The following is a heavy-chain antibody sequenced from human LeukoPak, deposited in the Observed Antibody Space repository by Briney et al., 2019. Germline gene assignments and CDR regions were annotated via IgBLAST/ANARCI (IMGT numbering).Heavy chain of an antibody. Sequence: GASVTVSCTASGGTFSSYAISWVRQAPGQGLEWMGGIIPIFGTANYAQKFQGSVTITADESTSTAYMELSSLRSEDTAVYYCARAPGTDYYYYGMDVWGQGTTVTVSS. D-gene: IGHD1-1*01. V-gene: IGHV1-69*13. CDR1: GGTFSSYA. CDR3: ARAPGTDYYYYGMDV. CDR2: IIPIFGTA. J-gene: IGHJ6*02.